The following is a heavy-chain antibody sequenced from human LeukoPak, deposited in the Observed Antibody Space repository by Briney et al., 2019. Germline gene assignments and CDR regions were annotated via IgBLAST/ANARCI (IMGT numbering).Heavy chain of an antibody. J-gene: IGHJ4*02. CDR3: AKDGAWLRFDD. Sequence: GGTLRLSWAGSGFPFSSHGMNWVREAPGKGVEWVSGIGPGGGPTYYADSVRGRFSIYRDDLKNTLYLQMENLRADDTAVYYCAKDGAWLRFDDWGQGILVTVSS. D-gene: IGHD3-22*01. CDR1: GFPFSSHG. V-gene: IGHV3-23*01. CDR2: IGPGGGPT.